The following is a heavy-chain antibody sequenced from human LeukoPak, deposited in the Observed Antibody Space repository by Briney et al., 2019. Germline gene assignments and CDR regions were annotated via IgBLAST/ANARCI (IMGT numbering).Heavy chain of an antibody. CDR1: GGSFSGYY. J-gene: IGHJ4*02. CDR3: ARGPDYYDSSGYYLY. CDR2: INHSGST. D-gene: IGHD3-22*01. Sequence: SETLSLTCAVYGGSFSGYYWSWIRQPPGKGLEWIGEINHSGSTNYNPSLKSRVTISVDTSKNQFSLKLSSVPAADTAVYYCARGPDYYDSSGYYLYWGQGTLVTVSS. V-gene: IGHV4-34*01.